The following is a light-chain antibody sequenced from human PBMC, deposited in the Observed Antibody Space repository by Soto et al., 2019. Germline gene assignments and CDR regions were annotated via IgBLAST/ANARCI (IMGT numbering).Light chain of an antibody. V-gene: IGKV1-33*01. CDR2: DAS. Sequence: DIQMTQSPSSLSASVGDRVTITCQASQDISNYLNWYQQKPGKAPKLLIYDASNLETGVPSRFNGRGFGTGFTFHLRRLQAEDIATYYCQQYDNPPLPFGGGAKVEIK. J-gene: IGKJ4*01. CDR3: QQYDNPPLP. CDR1: QDISNY.